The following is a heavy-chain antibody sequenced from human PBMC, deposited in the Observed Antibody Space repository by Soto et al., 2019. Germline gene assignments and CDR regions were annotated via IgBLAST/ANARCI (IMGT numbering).Heavy chain of an antibody. D-gene: IGHD2-15*01. CDR2: ISVYNGNT. Sequence: QVQLVQSGAEVKKPGASVKVSCKASGYTFTTYGVGWVRQAPGQGLEWMGWISVYNGNTNYAQNLQGRVTMTTDTSTSTAYMELRSLSPDDPAMYYCVRLYCSGVSCCSAPVYWGQGTLVTVSS. CDR3: VRLYCSGVSCCSAPVY. V-gene: IGHV1-18*01. J-gene: IGHJ4*02. CDR1: GYTFTTYG.